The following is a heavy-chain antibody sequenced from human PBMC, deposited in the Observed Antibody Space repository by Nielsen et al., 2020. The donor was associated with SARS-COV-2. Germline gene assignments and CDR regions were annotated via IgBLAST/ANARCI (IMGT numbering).Heavy chain of an antibody. J-gene: IGHJ4*02. CDR1: GFTFDDYA. V-gene: IGHV3-9*01. D-gene: IGHD3-22*01. CDR3: AKLAVVDYYDSSGSGDY. Sequence: SLKISCAASGFTFDDYAMHWVRQAPGKGLEWVSGISWHSGSIGYADSVKGRFTISRDNAKNSLYLQMNSLRAEDTALYYCAKLAVVDYYDSSGSGDYWGQGTLVTVSS. CDR2: ISWHSGSI.